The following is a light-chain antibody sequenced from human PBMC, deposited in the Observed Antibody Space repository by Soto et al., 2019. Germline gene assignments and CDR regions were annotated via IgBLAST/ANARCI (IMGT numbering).Light chain of an antibody. CDR1: QRVSSSY. J-gene: IGKJ4*01. V-gene: IGKV3-20*01. CDR2: GAS. CDR3: QQYGSSPT. Sequence: EIVLTQSPDTLSLSPVERATLSCRASQRVSSSYLAWYQQKPGQAPRLLIYGASRRATGIPDRFSGSGSGTDFTLTISRLEPEDFAVYYCQQYGSSPTFGGGTRWIS.